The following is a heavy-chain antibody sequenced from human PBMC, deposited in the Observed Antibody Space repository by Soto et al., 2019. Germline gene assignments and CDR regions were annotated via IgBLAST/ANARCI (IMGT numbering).Heavy chain of an antibody. CDR2: ISGSGGST. D-gene: IGHD3-22*01. Sequence: PGGSLRLSCAASGFTFSSYAMSWVRQAPGKGLEWVSAISGSGGSTYYADSVKGRFTISRDSSKNTLYLQMNSLRAEDTAVHYCAKLDGPSYYYDSSGSPYYFDYWGQGTLVTVSS. V-gene: IGHV3-23*01. CDR3: AKLDGPSYYYDSSGSPYYFDY. J-gene: IGHJ4*02. CDR1: GFTFSSYA.